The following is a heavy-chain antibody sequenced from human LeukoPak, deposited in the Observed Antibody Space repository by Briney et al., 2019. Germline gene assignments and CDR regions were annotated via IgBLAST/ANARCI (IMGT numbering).Heavy chain of an antibody. CDR1: GXPFSSYA. V-gene: IGHV3-64D*09. Sequence: GGSLRLSRSASGXPFSSYAMHWVRQAPGKGLEYVSAISDSGGSTYYAYSVKGRFTISRDNSKNTLYLQMSSLRAEDTAVYFCVRGYSFGPYGMDVWGQGTTVTVSS. J-gene: IGHJ6*02. CDR2: ISDSGGST. D-gene: IGHD2-15*01. CDR3: VRGYSFGPYGMDV.